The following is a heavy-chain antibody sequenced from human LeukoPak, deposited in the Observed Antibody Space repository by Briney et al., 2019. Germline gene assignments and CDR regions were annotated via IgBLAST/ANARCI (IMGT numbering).Heavy chain of an antibody. CDR3: AKIDY. V-gene: IGHV3-48*01. J-gene: IGHJ4*02. CDR2: ISSSSRTT. CDR1: GFTFSNYN. Sequence: GGSLRLSCAASGFTFSNYNMNWVRQAPGKGLEWVSYISSSSRTTYYADSVKGRFTISRDNSKNTLYLQMNSLRAEDTAVYYCAKIDYWGQGTLVTVSS.